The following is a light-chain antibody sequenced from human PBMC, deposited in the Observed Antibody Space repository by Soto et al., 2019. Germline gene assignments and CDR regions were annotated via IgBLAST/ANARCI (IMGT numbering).Light chain of an antibody. V-gene: IGKV3-11*01. Sequence: EIVLTQSPATLSLSPGERATLSCRASETVNSYLAWYQQKPGQAPRLLIYDVFKRATGIPARFSGSGSGTDFTLAISSLEPDEFAVYYCQHRSSWPFTFGPGTKVEIK. J-gene: IGKJ3*01. CDR1: ETVNSY. CDR2: DVF. CDR3: QHRSSWPFT.